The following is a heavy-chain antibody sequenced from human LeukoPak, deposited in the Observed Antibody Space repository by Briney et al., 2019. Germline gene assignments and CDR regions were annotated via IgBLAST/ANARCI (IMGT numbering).Heavy chain of an antibody. Sequence: SETLSLTCTVSGDSISSFYWSWIRQPPGKGLEWIGYRNYNGRTYYKPSLQSRVTISVDTSNNYFSLRLTSVTAADTAVYYCARLLDNDSSGDPDTFDVWGQETLVTVSS. V-gene: IGHV4-59*13. J-gene: IGHJ3*01. CDR3: ARLLDNDSSGDPDTFDV. CDR1: GDSISSFY. CDR2: RNYNGRT. D-gene: IGHD3-22*01.